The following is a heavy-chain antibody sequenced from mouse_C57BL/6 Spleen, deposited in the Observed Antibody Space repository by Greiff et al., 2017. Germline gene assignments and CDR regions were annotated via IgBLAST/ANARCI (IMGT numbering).Heavy chain of an antibody. CDR3: ARGRPVVARDYYAMGY. Sequence: QVQLQQPGTELVKPGASVKLSCKASGYTFTSYWMHWVKQRPGQGLEWIGNINPSNGGTNYNEKFKSKATLTVDKSSSTAYMQLSSLTSEDSAVYYCARGRPVVARDYYAMGYWCQGTSVTVSS. CDR1: GYTFTSYW. CDR2: INPSNGGT. J-gene: IGHJ4*01. V-gene: IGHV1-53*01. D-gene: IGHD1-1*01.